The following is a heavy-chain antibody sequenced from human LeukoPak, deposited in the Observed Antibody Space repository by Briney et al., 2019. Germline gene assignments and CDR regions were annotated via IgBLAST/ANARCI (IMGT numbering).Heavy chain of an antibody. V-gene: IGHV3-23*01. CDR1: GITFSSYA. J-gene: IGHJ4*02. CDR2: ITSSGNTT. CDR3: AKGLGAYYDYGPYFDY. D-gene: IGHD3-16*01. Sequence: GGSLRLSCAASGITFSSYAMSWVRQAPGKGLEWVSAITSSGNTTYYADSVKGRFTISRDNSKNTLYLQMNSLRAEDTAIYYCAKGLGAYYDYGPYFDYWGQGTLVTVSS.